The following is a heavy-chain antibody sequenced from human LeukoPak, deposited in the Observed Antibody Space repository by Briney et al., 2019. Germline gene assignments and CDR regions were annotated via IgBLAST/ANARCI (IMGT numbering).Heavy chain of an antibody. CDR1: GGTFSSYA. D-gene: IGHD3-3*01. CDR3: ARTYYDFWSGFGDQSFDY. Sequence: SVKVSCKASGGTFSSYAISWVRQAPGQGLEWMGRIIPILGIANYAQKFQGRVTITADRSTSTAYMELSSLRSEDTAVYYCARTYYDFWSGFGDQSFDYWGQGTLVTVSS. J-gene: IGHJ4*02. V-gene: IGHV1-69*04. CDR2: IIPILGIA.